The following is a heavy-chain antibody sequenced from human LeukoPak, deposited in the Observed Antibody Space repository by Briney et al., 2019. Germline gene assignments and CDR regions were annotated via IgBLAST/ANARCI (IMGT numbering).Heavy chain of an antibody. J-gene: IGHJ5*02. CDR1: GFSFSNYW. Sequence: GGSLRLSCAASGFSFSNYWMHWVRQAPGKGLVWVSRINSDGSSTTYADSVKGRFTISRVNAKNTLYLQMNSLRAEDTAVYYCARDGVEFYNWFDPWGQGTLVTVSS. CDR2: INSDGSST. D-gene: IGHD2-21*01. CDR3: ARDGVEFYNWFDP. V-gene: IGHV3-74*01.